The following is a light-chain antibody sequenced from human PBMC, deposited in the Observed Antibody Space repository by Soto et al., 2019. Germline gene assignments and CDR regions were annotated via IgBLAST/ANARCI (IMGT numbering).Light chain of an antibody. CDR3: SSYAGANRV. CDR2: EVT. J-gene: IGLJ1*01. CDR1: SSDVGANNY. V-gene: IGLV2-8*01. Sequence: ALTQPPSASGSPGQSVTISCTGTSSDVGANNYVSWYQQHPGKAPKLMIYEVTKRPSGVPDRFSGSKSGNTASLTVSGLKAEDEADYYCSSYAGANRVFGTGTKLTVL.